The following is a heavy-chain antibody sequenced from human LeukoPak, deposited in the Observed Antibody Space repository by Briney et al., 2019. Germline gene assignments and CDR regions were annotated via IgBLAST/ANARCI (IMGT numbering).Heavy chain of an antibody. Sequence: PGESLRLSCAASGFTFSTFAMTWVRQGPGKGLEWVSVIYSGGSTYYADSVKGRFTISRHNSKNTLYLQMNSLRAEDTAVYYCARSQFLEWLFFDYWGQGTLVTVSS. J-gene: IGHJ4*02. CDR3: ARSQFLEWLFFDY. CDR2: IYSGGST. V-gene: IGHV3-53*04. D-gene: IGHD3-3*01. CDR1: GFTFSTFA.